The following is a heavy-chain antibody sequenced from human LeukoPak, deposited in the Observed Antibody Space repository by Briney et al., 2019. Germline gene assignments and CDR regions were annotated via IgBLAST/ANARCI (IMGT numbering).Heavy chain of an antibody. CDR2: ISGSGGST. D-gene: IGHD3-22*01. Sequence: PGGSLRLSCAASGFTFSSYAMSWVRQAPGKGPEWVSAISGSGGSTYYADSVKGRFTISRDDSKNTLYLQMNSLRAEDTAVYYCAKDLWDYYDSSGRDDAFDIWGQGTMVTASS. V-gene: IGHV3-23*01. J-gene: IGHJ3*02. CDR3: AKDLWDYYDSSGRDDAFDI. CDR1: GFTFSSYA.